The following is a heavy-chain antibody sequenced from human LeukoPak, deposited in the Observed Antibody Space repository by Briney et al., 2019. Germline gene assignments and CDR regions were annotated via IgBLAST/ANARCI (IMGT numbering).Heavy chain of an antibody. CDR2: IYHSGST. D-gene: IGHD5-12*01. CDR1: GYSISSGYY. V-gene: IGHV4-38-2*02. J-gene: IGHJ4*02. Sequence: PSETLSLTCTVSGYSISSGYYWGWIRQPPGKGLEWIGSIYHSGSTYYNPSLKSRVTISVDTSKNQFSLKLSSVTAADTAVYYCARGGRGYSGYDFDYWGQGTLVTVSS. CDR3: ARGGRGYSGYDFDY.